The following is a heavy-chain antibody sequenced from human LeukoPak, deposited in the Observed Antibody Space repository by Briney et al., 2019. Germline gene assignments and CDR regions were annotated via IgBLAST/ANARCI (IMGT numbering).Heavy chain of an antibody. J-gene: IGHJ3*02. V-gene: IGHV4-31*03. CDR3: ARGHRVWWLFESDAFDI. CDR2: IYYSGST. D-gene: IGHD2-21*01. CDR1: GGSISSGGYY. Sequence: PSETLSLTCTVSGGSISSGGYYWSWIRQHPGKGLEWIGYIYYSGSTYYNPSLKSRVTISVDTSKNQFSLKLSSVTAADTAVYYCARGHRVWWLFESDAFDIWGQGTMVTVSS.